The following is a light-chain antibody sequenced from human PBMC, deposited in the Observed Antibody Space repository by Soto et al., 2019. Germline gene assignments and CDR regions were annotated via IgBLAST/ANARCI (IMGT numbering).Light chain of an antibody. Sequence: QSALTQPPSSSGTPGQRVTISCSGSSSNIGTNTVNWYQQFPRSAPKLLMYSSNQRPSGVPDRVSGSKSGTSASLAISGLQSEDEADYYCAAWDGSLNVVLFGGGTKVTVL. J-gene: IGLJ3*02. V-gene: IGLV1-44*01. CDR3: AAWDGSLNVVL. CDR1: SSNIGTNT. CDR2: SSN.